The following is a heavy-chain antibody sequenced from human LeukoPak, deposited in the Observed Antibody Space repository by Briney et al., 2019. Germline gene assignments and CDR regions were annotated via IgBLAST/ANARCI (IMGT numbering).Heavy chain of an antibody. CDR3: ARDCGGDCSNEYFQH. CDR2: IIPIFGTA. V-gene: IGHV1-69*13. J-gene: IGHJ1*01. D-gene: IGHD2-21*01. Sequence: SVKVSCKASGGTFSSYAISWVRQAPGQGLEWVGGIIPIFGTANYAQKFQGRVTITADESTSTAYMELSSLRSEGTAVYYCARDCGGDCSNEYFQHWGQGTLVTVSS. CDR1: GGTFSSYA.